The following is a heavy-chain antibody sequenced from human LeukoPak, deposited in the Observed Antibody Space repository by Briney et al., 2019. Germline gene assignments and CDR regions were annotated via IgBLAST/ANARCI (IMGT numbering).Heavy chain of an antibody. CDR1: GGSFSGYY. V-gene: IGHV4-34*01. CDR2: IYYSGST. Sequence: PSETLSLTCAVYGGSFSGYYWSWIRQPPGKGLEWIGSIYYSGSTYYNPSLKSRVTISVDTSKNQFSLKLSSVTAADTAVHYCASQNYYDSSGYYPWYYYYMDVWGKGTTVTVSS. CDR3: ASQNYYDSSGYYPWYYYYMDV. D-gene: IGHD3-22*01. J-gene: IGHJ6*03.